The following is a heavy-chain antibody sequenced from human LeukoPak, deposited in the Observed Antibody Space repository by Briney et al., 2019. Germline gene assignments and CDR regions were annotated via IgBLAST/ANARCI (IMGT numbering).Heavy chain of an antibody. CDR3: ASEVGTSYFDY. Sequence: PSETLSLTCTVSGGSISSYYWSWIRQPPGKGLEWIGYIYYSGSTNYNPSLKSRVTISVDTSKNQFSLKLSSVTAADTAVYYCASEVGTSYFDYWGQGTLVTVSS. V-gene: IGHV4-59*01. CDR2: IYYSGST. CDR1: GGSISSYY. J-gene: IGHJ4*02. D-gene: IGHD2-2*01.